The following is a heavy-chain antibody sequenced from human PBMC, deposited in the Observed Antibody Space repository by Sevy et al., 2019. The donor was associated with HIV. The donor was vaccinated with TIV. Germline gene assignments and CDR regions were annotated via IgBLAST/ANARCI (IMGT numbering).Heavy chain of an antibody. Sequence: GGSLRLSCAASGFTFSIAWMSWVRQAPGKGLEWVSYISNSGTTISYSDSVRGRFTISRDNARNLLYLQMNSLRAEDTAVYYCARDLPPSATTVAHFDCWGQGTLVTVSS. V-gene: IGHV3-48*04. J-gene: IGHJ4*02. D-gene: IGHD4-17*01. CDR3: ARDLPPSATTVAHFDC. CDR1: GFTFSIAW. CDR2: ISNSGTTI.